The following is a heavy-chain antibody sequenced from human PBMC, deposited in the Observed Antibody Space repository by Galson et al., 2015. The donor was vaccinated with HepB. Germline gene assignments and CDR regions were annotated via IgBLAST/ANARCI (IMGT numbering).Heavy chain of an antibody. J-gene: IGHJ4*02. V-gene: IGHV3-30*02. Sequence: SLRLSCAASGFTFSNYGMHWVRQAPGKGLEWVAFIRFDGSNKYYADSVKGRFTISRDDFKSTLYLQMSSLRAEDTAVYYCAKGLRPLYYYDSGPGDWGQGTLVTASS. D-gene: IGHD3-10*01. CDR3: AKGLRPLYYYDSGPGD. CDR1: GFTFSNYG. CDR2: IRFDGSNK.